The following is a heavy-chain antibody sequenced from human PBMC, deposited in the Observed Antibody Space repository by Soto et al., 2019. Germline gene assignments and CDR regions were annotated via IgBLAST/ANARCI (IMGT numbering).Heavy chain of an antibody. CDR1: GFTFSSYS. Sequence: PGGSLRLSCAASGFTFSSYSMSWVRQAPGKGLEWVSAISGSGGSTYYADSVKGRFTISRDNSKNTLYLQMNSLRAEDTAVYYCAKGRVPMIVVYYFDYWGHVTLVTVSS. CDR3: AKGRVPMIVVYYFDY. V-gene: IGHV3-23*01. J-gene: IGHJ4*01. CDR2: ISGSGGST. D-gene: IGHD3-22*01.